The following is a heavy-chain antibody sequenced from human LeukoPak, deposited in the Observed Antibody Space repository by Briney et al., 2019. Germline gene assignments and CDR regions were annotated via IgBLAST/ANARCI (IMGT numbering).Heavy chain of an antibody. D-gene: IGHD3-10*01. CDR1: GYNFSNYW. Sequence: GESLKISCLGSGYNFSNYWIGWVRQMPGKGLEWMGIIYPGDSDTRYSPSFQGQVTISADKSISTAYLQWSSLKAPDTAMYYCARSVMARGVYWSDPWGQGTLVIVSS. CDR3: ARSVMARGVYWSDP. V-gene: IGHV5-51*01. J-gene: IGHJ5*02. CDR2: IYPGDSDT.